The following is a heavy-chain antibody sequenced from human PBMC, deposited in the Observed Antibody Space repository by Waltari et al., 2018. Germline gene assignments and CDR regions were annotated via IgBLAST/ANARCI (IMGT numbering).Heavy chain of an antibody. J-gene: IGHJ4*02. CDR2: INPDGRRI. D-gene: IGHD3-3*02. CDR3: ARVLARLVDLLDF. Sequence: EVQLVESGGGLVQSGGSLRLSCSASGFIFGIYWMNWIRQAPGGGREWGARINPDGRRIDYVDSVRGRFTMSRDNAKNSLYLQMSSLRAEDTAVYYCARVLARLVDLLDFWGQGTLVTVSS. CDR1: GFIFGIYW. V-gene: IGHV3-7*03.